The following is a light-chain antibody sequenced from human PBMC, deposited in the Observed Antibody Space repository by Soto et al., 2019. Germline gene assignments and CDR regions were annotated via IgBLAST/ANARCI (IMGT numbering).Light chain of an antibody. Sequence: DIQMTQSPSSLSASVGDRVTITCHASQDISNYLNWYQQKPGKAPKLLIYDASNLETGVPSRFSGSGSGTDFTFTSSSLQPEDTATYDCQQYDNLLILSSGPGTKVDSK. CDR1: QDISNY. CDR2: DAS. CDR3: QQYDNLLILS. J-gene: IGKJ3*01. V-gene: IGKV1-33*01.